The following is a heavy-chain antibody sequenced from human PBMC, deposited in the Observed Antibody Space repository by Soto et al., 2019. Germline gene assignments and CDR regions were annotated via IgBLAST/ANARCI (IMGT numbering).Heavy chain of an antibody. J-gene: IGHJ4*02. D-gene: IGHD3-22*01. CDR3: ARGRYYDSTD. CDR1: GGSFSGYY. CDR2: INHSGST. Sequence: QVQLQQWGAGLLKPSETLSLTCAVYGGSFSGYYWSWIRQPPGKGLEWIGEINHSGSTNYNPSLKSRVTISVDTSKNQFSLKLSSVTAADTAVYYCARGRYYDSTDWGQGTLVTVSS. V-gene: IGHV4-34*01.